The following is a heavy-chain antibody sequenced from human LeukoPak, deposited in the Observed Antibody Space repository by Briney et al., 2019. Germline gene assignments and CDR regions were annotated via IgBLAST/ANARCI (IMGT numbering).Heavy chain of an antibody. CDR3: ARRGRADYVWGSYRSYYFDY. V-gene: IGHV4-39*01. CDR1: GGSISGSSYY. J-gene: IGHJ4*02. CDR2: IYYSGST. Sequence: SETPSLTCTVSGGSISGSSYYWGWIRQPPGKGLEWIGSIYYSGSTYYNPSLKSRVTISVDTSKNQFSLKLSSVTAADTAVYYCARRGRADYVWGSYRSYYFDYWGQGTLVTVSS. D-gene: IGHD3-16*02.